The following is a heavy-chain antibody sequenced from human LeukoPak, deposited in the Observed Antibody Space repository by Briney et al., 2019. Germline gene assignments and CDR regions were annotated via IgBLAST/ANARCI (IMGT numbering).Heavy chain of an antibody. CDR1: GLTFSNHA. J-gene: IGHJ4*02. CDR3: ANDPYFAQ. Sequence: GGSLRISCAASGLTFSNHAMSWVRQAPGKGLEWVSTIRTGGGSTHYADSVEGRFTISRDNSKNMVYLQMNSLRAEDTAIYYCANDPYFAQWGQGTLVTVSS. CDR2: IRTGGGST. V-gene: IGHV3-23*01.